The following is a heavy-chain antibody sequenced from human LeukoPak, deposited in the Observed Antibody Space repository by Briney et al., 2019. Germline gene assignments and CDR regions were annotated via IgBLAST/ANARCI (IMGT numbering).Heavy chain of an antibody. CDR3: ARRVRITSPTRSGWYGWWVFDY. Sequence: ASVKVSCKVSGYTLTELSMHWVRQAPGKGLEWMGGFDPEDGETIYAQKFQGRVTMTEDTSTDTAYMELSSLRSEDTAVYYCARRVRITSPTRSGWYGWWVFDYWGQGTLATVSS. D-gene: IGHD6-19*01. V-gene: IGHV1-24*01. CDR2: FDPEDGET. CDR1: GYTLTELS. J-gene: IGHJ4*02.